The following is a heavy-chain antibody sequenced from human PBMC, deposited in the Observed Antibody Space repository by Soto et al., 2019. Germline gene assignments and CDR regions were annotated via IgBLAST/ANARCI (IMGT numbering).Heavy chain of an antibody. D-gene: IGHD6-19*01. Sequence: GGSLRLSCAASGFTFCSYEMNWVRQAPGKGLEWVSYISSSGSTIYYADSVKGRFTISRDNAKNSLYLQMNSLRAEDTAVYYCARDSRSSGWYGMDVWGQGTTVTVSS. CDR1: GFTFCSYE. CDR2: ISSSGSTI. CDR3: ARDSRSSGWYGMDV. V-gene: IGHV3-48*03. J-gene: IGHJ6*02.